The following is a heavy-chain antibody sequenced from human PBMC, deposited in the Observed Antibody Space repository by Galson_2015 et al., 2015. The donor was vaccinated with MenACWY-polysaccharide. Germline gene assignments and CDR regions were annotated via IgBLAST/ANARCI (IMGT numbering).Heavy chain of an antibody. Sequence: SVKVSCKAAGYTFTRHAIHWVRQAPGRGLEWMGWIATDSGNTRYSQMFQGRVTITRGTSVSTSYMELSGLRPEDTAVYYCARDTGTIAVAGHFYFDYWGQGTLV. CDR1: GYTFTRHA. V-gene: IGHV1-3*04. CDR2: IATDSGNT. D-gene: IGHD6-19*01. CDR3: ARDTGTIAVAGHFYFDY. J-gene: IGHJ4*02.